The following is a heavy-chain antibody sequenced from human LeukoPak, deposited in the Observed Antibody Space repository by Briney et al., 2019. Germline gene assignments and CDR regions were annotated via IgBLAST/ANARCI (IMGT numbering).Heavy chain of an antibody. V-gene: IGHV3-7*01. Sequence: PGGSLRLSCAASGFTFSSYWMSWVREAPGRGLEWVANIKQDGSEKYYVDSVKGRFTISRDNSKNTLYLQMNSLRAEDTAVYYCARDSVRGVLPQLDPWGQGTLVSASS. CDR1: GFTFSSYW. D-gene: IGHD3-10*01. J-gene: IGHJ5*02. CDR3: ARDSVRGVLPQLDP. CDR2: IKQDGSEK.